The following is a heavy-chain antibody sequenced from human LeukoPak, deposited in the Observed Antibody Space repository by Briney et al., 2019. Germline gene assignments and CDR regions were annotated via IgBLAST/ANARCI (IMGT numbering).Heavy chain of an antibody. J-gene: IGHJ1*01. D-gene: IGHD3-22*01. CDR3: ARVWAYHDSSGYLEYFHE. V-gene: IGHV1-2*06. CDR1: GYTFTGYY. CDR2: INPNSGGT. Sequence: ASVKVSCKASGYTFTGYYLHWVRQAPGQGLEWRGRINPNSGGTKFALKFQGRVTLTRDTSINTAYMELSSLRSDETAVYYCARVWAYHDSSGYLEYFHEWGQGTLVTVSS.